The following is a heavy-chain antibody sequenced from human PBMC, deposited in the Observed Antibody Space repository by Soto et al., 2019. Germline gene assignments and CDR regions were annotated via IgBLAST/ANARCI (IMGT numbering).Heavy chain of an antibody. CDR1: GGSISSSNW. Sequence: PSETLSLTCAVSGGSISSSNWWSWVRQPPGKGLEWIGEIYHSGSTNYNPSLKSRVTISVDKSKNQFSLKLSSVTAADTAVYYCARVRPYYDFWSGYYTNWGQGTLVTVSS. J-gene: IGHJ4*02. CDR2: IYHSGST. CDR3: ARVRPYYDFWSGYYTN. V-gene: IGHV4-4*02. D-gene: IGHD3-3*01.